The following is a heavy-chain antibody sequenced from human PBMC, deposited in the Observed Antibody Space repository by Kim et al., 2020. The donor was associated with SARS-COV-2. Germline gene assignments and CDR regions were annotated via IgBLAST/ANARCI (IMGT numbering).Heavy chain of an antibody. J-gene: IGHJ1*01. Sequence: SETLSLTCTVSGGSISSYYWSWIRQPPGKGLEWIGYIYYSGSTNYNPSLKSRVTISVDTSKNQFSLKLSSVTAADTAVYYCARLTYYYDRGGPEYFQHWGQGTLVTVSS. CDR3: ARLTYYYDRGGPEYFQH. CDR2: IYYSGST. CDR1: GGSISSYY. V-gene: IGHV4-59*13. D-gene: IGHD3-22*01.